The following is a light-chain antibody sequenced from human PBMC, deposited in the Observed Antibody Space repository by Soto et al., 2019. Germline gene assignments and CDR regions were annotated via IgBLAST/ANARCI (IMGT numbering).Light chain of an antibody. CDR3: QQYYDTPT. CDR1: QNILYSSNNKNY. CDR2: WAS. J-gene: IGKJ2*01. V-gene: IGKV4-1*01. Sequence: DIVMTQSPDSLAVSLGERATINCKSSQNILYSSNNKNYLAWYQQKPGQPPKLLIYWASTRESGVPDRFSGSRSETDFTLAISSLQAEDVAVYYCQQYYDTPTFGQGTKLEIK.